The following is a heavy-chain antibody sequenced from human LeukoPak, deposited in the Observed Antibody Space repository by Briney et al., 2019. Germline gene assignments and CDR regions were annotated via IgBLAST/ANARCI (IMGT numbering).Heavy chain of an antibody. J-gene: IGHJ4*02. V-gene: IGHV3-23*01. CDR2: ISDSGDAT. CDR3: AKERGHSKPFDY. D-gene: IGHD4-23*01. CDR1: GFIFSYYG. Sequence: GGSLRLSCEVSGFIFSYYGMNWVRQAPGKGLEWVSAISDSGDATYYADSVKGRFTISRDNSKSTLYLQMNNLRAEDTALYYCAKERGHSKPFDYWGKGTLVTVSS.